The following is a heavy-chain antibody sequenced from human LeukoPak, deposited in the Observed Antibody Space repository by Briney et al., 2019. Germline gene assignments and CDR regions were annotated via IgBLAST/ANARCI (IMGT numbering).Heavy chain of an antibody. CDR1: GFTVSTNY. D-gene: IGHD3/OR15-3a*01. CDR3: ARGGDWPYYFDY. Sequence: GGSLRLSCAASGFTVSTNYMSWVRQAPGKGLEWVSLIYSGLTTVYADSVKGRFTISRDNSKNTLYLHMNGLRAEDTAVYYCARGGDWPYYFDYWGQGTLVTVSS. V-gene: IGHV3-66*01. CDR2: IYSGLTT. J-gene: IGHJ4*02.